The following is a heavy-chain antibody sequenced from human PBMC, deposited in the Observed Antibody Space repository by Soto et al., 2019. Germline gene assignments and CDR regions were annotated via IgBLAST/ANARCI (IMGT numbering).Heavy chain of an antibody. CDR2: INHSGST. J-gene: IGHJ6*02. Sequence: SETLSLTCAVYGGSFSGYYWSWIRQPPGKGLEWIGEINHSGSTNYNPSLKSRVTIPVDTSKNQFSLKLSSVTAADTAVYYCARARRGYSYGSYYYYYGMDVWGQGTTVTVSS. CDR1: GGSFSGYY. V-gene: IGHV4-34*01. CDR3: ARARRGYSYGSYYYYYGMDV. D-gene: IGHD5-18*01.